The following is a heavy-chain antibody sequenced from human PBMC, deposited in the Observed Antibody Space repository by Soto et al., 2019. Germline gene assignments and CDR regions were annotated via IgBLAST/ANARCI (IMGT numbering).Heavy chain of an antibody. Sequence: PSETLSLTCTVSGGSISSYYWSWIRRPPGKGLEWIGYIYYSGSTNYNPSLKSRVTISVDTSKNQFSLKLSSVTAADTAVYYCARDLPSGYFDWSYMDVWGKGTTVTVSS. CDR3: ARDLPSGYFDWSYMDV. D-gene: IGHD3-9*01. CDR2: IYYSGST. V-gene: IGHV4-59*01. CDR1: GGSISSYY. J-gene: IGHJ6*03.